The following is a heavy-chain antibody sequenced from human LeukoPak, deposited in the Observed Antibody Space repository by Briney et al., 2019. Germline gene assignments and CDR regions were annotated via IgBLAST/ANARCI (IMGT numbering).Heavy chain of an antibody. J-gene: IGHJ4*02. CDR1: GFSVSSNY. CDR2: IYSGGST. D-gene: IGHD6-13*01. V-gene: IGHV3-53*01. CDR3: ATGYSSSWYY. Sequence: GGSLRLSCAASGFSVSSNYMSWVRQAPGKGLEWVSVIYSGGSTYYADSVKGRFTISRDNSKNTLYLQMHSLRAEDTGVYYCATGYSSSWYYWGQGTLVTVSS.